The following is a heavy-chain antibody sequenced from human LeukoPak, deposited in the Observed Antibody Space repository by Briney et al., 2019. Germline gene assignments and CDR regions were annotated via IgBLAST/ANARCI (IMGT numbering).Heavy chain of an antibody. V-gene: IGHV4-34*01. D-gene: IGHD1-26*01. CDR2: IYYSGST. CDR1: GGSFSGYY. Sequence: SETLSLTCAVYGGSFSGYYWGWIRQPPGKGLEWIGSIYYSGSTYYNPSLKSRVTISVDTSKNQFSLRLSSVTAADTALYYCARTGGSFYFYYYMDVWGKGTTVTVSS. J-gene: IGHJ6*03. CDR3: ARTGGSFYFYYYMDV.